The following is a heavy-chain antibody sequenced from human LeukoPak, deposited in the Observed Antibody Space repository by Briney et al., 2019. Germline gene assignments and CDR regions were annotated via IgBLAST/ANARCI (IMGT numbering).Heavy chain of an antibody. J-gene: IGHJ3*02. V-gene: IGHV3-21*01. Sequence: PGGSLRLSCAASGFIFSSYSMNWVRQAPGKGLEWVSSISSSSSYIYYADSVKGRFTISRDNVKNSLYLQMNRLRAADTAVYYCARDLRTNDAFDIWGQGAMVTVSS. CDR3: ARDLRTNDAFDI. CDR1: GFIFSSYS. D-gene: IGHD4-17*01. CDR2: ISSSSSYI.